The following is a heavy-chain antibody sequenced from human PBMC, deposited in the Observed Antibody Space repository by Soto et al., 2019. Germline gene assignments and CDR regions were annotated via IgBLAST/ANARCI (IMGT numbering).Heavy chain of an antibody. D-gene: IGHD5-12*01. V-gene: IGHV3-53*01. CDR3: YGYGY. CDR1: GFSVTANY. Sequence: EVQVVESGGGLIQPGGSLRLSCEVSGFSVTANYMSWVRQAPGKGLEWVSVIYSGGSTYYIDSVKGRFSISRDISKNTLYFQMTSLRAEDTAVYYCYGYGYWGQGTLGTVSS. J-gene: IGHJ4*02. CDR2: IYSGGST.